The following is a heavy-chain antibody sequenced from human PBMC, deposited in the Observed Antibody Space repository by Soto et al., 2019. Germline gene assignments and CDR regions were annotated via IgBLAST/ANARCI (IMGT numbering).Heavy chain of an antibody. CDR3: ARGDRVAAP. J-gene: IGHJ5*02. CDR2: MNGSSADT. Sequence: QVQLVESGGGLVKSGGSLRLSCAASGFTFSDFYMSWIRQAPGKGLEWVSYMNGSSADTNYVDSVRGRFIISRDNAKNSLYLQMNSLRVEDTAMYYCARGDRVAAPWGQRTLVTVSS. D-gene: IGHD6-13*01. V-gene: IGHV3-11*05. CDR1: GFTFSDFY.